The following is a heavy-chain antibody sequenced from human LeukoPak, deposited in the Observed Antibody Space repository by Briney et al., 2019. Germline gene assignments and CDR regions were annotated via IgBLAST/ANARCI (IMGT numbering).Heavy chain of an antibody. CDR1: GFTFSSYG. J-gene: IGHJ5*02. CDR3: AREITMVRGVIISSWFDP. D-gene: IGHD3-10*01. CDR2: IWYDGSNK. Sequence: GGSLRLTCAAPGFTFSSYGMHWVRQAPGKGLEWVAVIWYDGSNKYYADSVKGRFTISRDNSKNTLYLQMNSLRAEDTAVYYCAREITMVRGVIISSWFDPWGQGTLVTVSS. V-gene: IGHV3-33*01.